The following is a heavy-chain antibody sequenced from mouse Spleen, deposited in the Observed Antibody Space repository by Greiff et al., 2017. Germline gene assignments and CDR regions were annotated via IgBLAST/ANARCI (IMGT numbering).Heavy chain of an antibody. J-gene: IGHJ4*01. CDR2: IYPGSGNT. CDR1: GYTFTDYY. Sequence: QVQLKESGAELVRPGASVKLSCKASGYTFTDYYINWVKQRPGQGLEWIARIYPGSGNTYYNEKFKGKATLTAEKSSSTAYMQLSSLTSEDSAVYFCARWGYGNRYAMDYWGQGTSVTVSS. D-gene: IGHD2-10*02. CDR3: ARWGYGNRYAMDY. V-gene: IGHV1-76*01.